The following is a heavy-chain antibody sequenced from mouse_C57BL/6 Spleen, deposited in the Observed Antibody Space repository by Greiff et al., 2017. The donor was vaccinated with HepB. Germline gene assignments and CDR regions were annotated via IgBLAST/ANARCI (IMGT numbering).Heavy chain of an antibody. CDR1: GYTFTSYW. V-gene: IGHV1-52*01. Sequence: QVQLKESGAELVRPGSSVKLSCKASGYTFTSYWMHWVKQRPIQGLEWIGNIDPSDSETHYNQKFKDKATLTVDKSSSTAYMQLSSLTSEDSAVYYCARPDYYGSSRGYFDGWGTGTTVTVSS. D-gene: IGHD1-1*01. J-gene: IGHJ1*03. CDR3: ARPDYYGSSRGYFDG. CDR2: IDPSDSET.